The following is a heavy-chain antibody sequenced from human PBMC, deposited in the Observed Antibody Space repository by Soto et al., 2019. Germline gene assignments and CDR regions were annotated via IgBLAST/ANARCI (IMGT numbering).Heavy chain of an antibody. Sequence: GASVKVSCKASGGTFSSYAISWVRQAPGQGLEWMGGIIPIFGTANYAQKFQGRVTITADESTSTAYMELSSLRSEDTAVYYCARGGIAAAGSSSTQSLRHYYYGMDVWGQGTTVTVS. D-gene: IGHD6-13*01. V-gene: IGHV1-69*13. CDR1: GGTFSSYA. CDR3: ARGGIAAAGSSSTQSLRHYYYGMDV. CDR2: IIPIFGTA. J-gene: IGHJ6*02.